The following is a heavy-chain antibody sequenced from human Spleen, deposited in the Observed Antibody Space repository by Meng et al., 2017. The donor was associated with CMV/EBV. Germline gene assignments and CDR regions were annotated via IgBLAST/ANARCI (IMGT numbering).Heavy chain of an antibody. CDR1: GFTFSSYE. J-gene: IGHJ4*02. D-gene: IGHD1/OR15-1a*01. CDR3: AKDDANWNIDC. V-gene: IGHV3-48*03. Sequence: GGSLRLSCAASGFTFSSYEMNWVRQAPGKGLEWVSYISSSGSTIYYADSVKGRFTISRDNSKNTLYLQMNSLRGEDTAVYYCAKDDANWNIDCWGQGTLVTVSS. CDR2: ISSSGSTI.